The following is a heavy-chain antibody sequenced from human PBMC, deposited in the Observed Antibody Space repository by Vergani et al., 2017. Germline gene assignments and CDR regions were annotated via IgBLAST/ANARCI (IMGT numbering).Heavy chain of an antibody. J-gene: IGHJ5*02. CDR1: GDSVSSNSAA. V-gene: IGHV6-1*01. CDR2: TYYRSKWYN. CDR3: ARGPTVTTKNWFDP. Sequence: QVQLPQSGPGLVKPSQTLSLTCAISGDSVSSNSAAWNWIRQSPSRDLEWLGRTYYRSKWYNDYAVSVKIRITINPDTSKNQFSLQLNSVTPEDTAVYYCARGPTVTTKNWFDPWGQGTLVTVSS. D-gene: IGHD4-11*01.